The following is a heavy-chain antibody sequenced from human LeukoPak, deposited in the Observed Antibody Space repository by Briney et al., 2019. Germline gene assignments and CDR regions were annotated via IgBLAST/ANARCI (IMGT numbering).Heavy chain of an antibody. D-gene: IGHD6-19*01. Sequence: SETLSLTCAVYGGSFSGYYWSWIRQPPGKGLEWIGEINHSGGTNYNPSLKSRVTISVDTSKNQFSLKLSSVTAADTAVYYCARQWLVPEYFQHWGQGTLVTVSS. CDR3: ARQWLVPEYFQH. J-gene: IGHJ1*01. V-gene: IGHV4-34*01. CDR1: GGSFSGYY. CDR2: INHSGGT.